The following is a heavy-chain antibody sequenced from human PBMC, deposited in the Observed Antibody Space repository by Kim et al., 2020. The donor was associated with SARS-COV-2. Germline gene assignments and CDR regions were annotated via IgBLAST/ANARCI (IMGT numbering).Heavy chain of an antibody. CDR3: ARDCGRYFDWLEKGEFDY. D-gene: IGHD3-9*01. CDR2: ISAYNGNT. Sequence: ASVKVSCKASGYTFTSYGISWVRQAPGQGLEWMGWISAYNGNTNYAQKLQGRVTMTTDTSTSTAYMELRSLRSDDTAVYYCARDCGRYFDWLEKGEFDYWGQGTLVTVSS. CDR1: GYTFTSYG. J-gene: IGHJ4*02. V-gene: IGHV1-18*04.